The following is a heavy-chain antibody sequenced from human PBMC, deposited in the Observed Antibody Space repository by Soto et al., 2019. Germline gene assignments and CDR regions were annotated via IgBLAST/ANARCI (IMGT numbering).Heavy chain of an antibody. V-gene: IGHV1-18*04. Sequence: QVQLVQSGAEVKKPGASVKVSCKASGYTFTSYGISWVRQAPGQGLEWMGWISAYNGNTNYAQKLQGRVTMTTDTSASAGYMELRSLRFVVTAVYYCARYGPRITMIVVYGMDVLGQGTTVTVS. CDR2: ISAYNGNT. J-gene: IGHJ6*02. CDR1: GYTFTSYG. D-gene: IGHD3-22*01. CDR3: ARYGPRITMIVVYGMDV.